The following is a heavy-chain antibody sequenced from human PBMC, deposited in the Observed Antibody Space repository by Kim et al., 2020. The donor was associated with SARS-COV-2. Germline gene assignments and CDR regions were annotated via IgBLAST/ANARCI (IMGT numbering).Heavy chain of an antibody. Sequence: SETLSLTCTVSGGSISSGGYYWSWIRQHPGKGLEWIGYIYYSGSTYYNPSLKSRVTISVDTSKNQFSLKLSSVTAADTAVYYCAREVVVVAATSGALHYFDYWGQGTLVTVSS. CDR2: IYYSGST. CDR1: GGSISSGGYY. V-gene: IGHV4-31*03. CDR3: AREVVVVAATSGALHYFDY. J-gene: IGHJ4*02. D-gene: IGHD2-15*01.